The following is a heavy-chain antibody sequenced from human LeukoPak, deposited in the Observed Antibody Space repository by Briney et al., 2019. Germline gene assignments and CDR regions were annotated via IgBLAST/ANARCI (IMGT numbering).Heavy chain of an antibody. CDR2: IYYSGST. CDR1: GGSISSYY. J-gene: IGHJ4*02. CDR3: ARGRRGYDFYLDY. Sequence: SETLSLTCTVSGGSISSYYWSWIRQPPGKGLEWIGYIYYSGSTNYNPSLKSRVTISVDTSKNQFSLKLSSVTAADTAVYYCARGRRGYDFYLDYWGQGTLVTVSS. D-gene: IGHD5-12*01. V-gene: IGHV4-59*08.